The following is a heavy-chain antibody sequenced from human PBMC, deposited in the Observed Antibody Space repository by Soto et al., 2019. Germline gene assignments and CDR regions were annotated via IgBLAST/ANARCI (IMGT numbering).Heavy chain of an antibody. CDR2: LSQIGGT. D-gene: IGHD2-2*01. Sequence: SETLSLSCYVSGYSFNCVHFWGRSGQLPGKGLQWIGSLSQIGGTYRNPSLRCRVTLSVDTSKNQFSLKLTSVTAADAAVYYCAAATLPGARFYGMDVWGHGSTVTVSS. J-gene: IGHJ6*02. CDR3: AAATLPGARFYGMDV. CDR1: GYSFNCVHF. V-gene: IGHV4-38-2*01.